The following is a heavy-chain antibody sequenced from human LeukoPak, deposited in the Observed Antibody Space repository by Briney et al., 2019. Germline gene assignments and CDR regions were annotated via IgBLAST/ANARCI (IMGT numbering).Heavy chain of an antibody. CDR3: ASSRIYSSSWFLSY. D-gene: IGHD6-13*01. V-gene: IGHV3-72*01. J-gene: IGHJ4*02. Sequence: PGGSLRLSCAASGFIFSDHYMDWVRQAPGKGLEWVGRIRNKANSYTIEYAASVKGRFTISRDDSKNSLYQQMNSLKIEDTAVYYCASSRIYSSSWFLSYWGQGTLVTVSS. CDR2: IRNKANSYTI. CDR1: GFIFSDHY.